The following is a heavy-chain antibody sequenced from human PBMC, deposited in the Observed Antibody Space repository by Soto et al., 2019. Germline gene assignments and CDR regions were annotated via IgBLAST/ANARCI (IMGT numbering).Heavy chain of an antibody. Sequence: QVQLVESGGGVVQPGRSLRLSCAASGFTFSSYGMHWVRQAPGEGLEWVAVIWYDGSNKYYADSVKGRFTISRDNSKNTLYLQMNSLRAEDTAVYYCARDDYGGLVDYWGQGTLVTVSS. CDR1: GFTFSSYG. D-gene: IGHD4-17*01. V-gene: IGHV3-33*01. CDR3: ARDDYGGLVDY. J-gene: IGHJ4*02. CDR2: IWYDGSNK.